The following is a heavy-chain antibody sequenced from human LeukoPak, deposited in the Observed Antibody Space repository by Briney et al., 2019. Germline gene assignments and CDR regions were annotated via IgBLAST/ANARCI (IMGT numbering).Heavy chain of an antibody. CDR3: AKGLTPYSSSRVNGMDV. Sequence: GRSLRLSCAASGFTFSSYGMHWVRQAPGKGLEWVAVIWYDGSNKYYADSVKGRFTISRDNSKNTLYLQMNSLRAEDTAVYYCAKGLTPYSSSRVNGMDVWGQGTTVTVSS. D-gene: IGHD6-6*01. J-gene: IGHJ6*02. CDR2: IWYDGSNK. V-gene: IGHV3-33*06. CDR1: GFTFSSYG.